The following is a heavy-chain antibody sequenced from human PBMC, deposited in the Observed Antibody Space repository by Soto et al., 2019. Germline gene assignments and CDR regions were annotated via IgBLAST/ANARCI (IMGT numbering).Heavy chain of an antibody. CDR1: GVTFNNST. CDR2: FTPILGVA. CDR3: ARPSTTATGGVEH. J-gene: IGHJ4*02. Sequence: QVQLVQSGAEVKQPGSSVKVSCKASGVTFNNSTVNWVRQAPGQGLEWMGRFTPILGVANNAKKFQGRLTLSVEKSTSTAYMELSSLRSEDTAVYYCARPSTTATGGVEHWGQGTLVIVSS. D-gene: IGHD2-8*02. V-gene: IGHV1-69*02.